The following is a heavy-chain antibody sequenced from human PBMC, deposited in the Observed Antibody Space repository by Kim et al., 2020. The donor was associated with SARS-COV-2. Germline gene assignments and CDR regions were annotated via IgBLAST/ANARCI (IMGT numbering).Heavy chain of an antibody. D-gene: IGHD6-13*01. V-gene: IGHV1-24*01. CDR3: ATTAGTGHSNWFDP. CDR1: GYTLTELS. Sequence: ASVKVSCKVSGYTLTELSMHWVRQAPGKGLEWMGGFDPEDGETIYAQKFQGRVTMTEDTSTDTAYMELRSLRSEDTAVYYCATTAGTGHSNWFDPWGQGTLVTVSS. J-gene: IGHJ5*02. CDR2: FDPEDGET.